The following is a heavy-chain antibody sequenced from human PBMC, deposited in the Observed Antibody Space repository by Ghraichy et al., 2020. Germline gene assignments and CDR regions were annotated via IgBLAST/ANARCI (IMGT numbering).Heavy chain of an antibody. Sequence: SGPTLVKPTQTLTLTCTFSGFSLSTSGVGVGWIRQPPGKALEWLALIYWNDDKRYSPSLKSRLTITKDTSKNQVVLTMTNMDPVDTATYYCARISWNDVTISSLDYWGQGTLVTVSS. D-gene: IGHD1-1*01. CDR3: ARISWNDVTISSLDY. J-gene: IGHJ4*02. CDR2: IYWNDDK. V-gene: IGHV2-5*01. CDR1: GFSLSTSGVG.